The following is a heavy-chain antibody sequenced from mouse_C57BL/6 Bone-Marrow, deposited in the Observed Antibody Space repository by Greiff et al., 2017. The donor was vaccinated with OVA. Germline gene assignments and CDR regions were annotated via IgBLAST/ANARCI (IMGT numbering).Heavy chain of an antibody. J-gene: IGHJ2*01. CDR3: AGFPIFFYLTHFDF. V-gene: IGHV1-4*01. CDR1: GYTFTSYT. D-gene: IGHD1-1*01. CDR2: INPSSGYT. Sequence: VQLQQSGAELARPGASVKMSCKASGYTFTSYTMHWVKQRPGQGLEWIGYINPSSGYTKYNQKFKDKATLTADKSSSTAYMQLSSLTSEDSAVYYGAGFPIFFYLTHFDFGGRGTTLTVSA.